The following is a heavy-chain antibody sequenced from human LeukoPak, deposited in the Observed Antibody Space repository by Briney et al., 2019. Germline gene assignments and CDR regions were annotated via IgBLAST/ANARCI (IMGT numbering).Heavy chain of an antibody. J-gene: IGHJ4*02. CDR2: ISSSVTTV. D-gene: IGHD1-26*01. CDR1: GFTFRDYY. V-gene: IGHV3-11*04. CDR3: ARDKRKGIVGSTKSYFDY. Sequence: GGSLRLSCAASGFTFRDYYMAWIRQAPGKGLEWVSHISSSVTTVYYADSVRGRFTLSRDNAKNSVSLQMNSLRAEDTAVYYCARDKRKGIVGSTKSYFDYWGQGTLVTVSS.